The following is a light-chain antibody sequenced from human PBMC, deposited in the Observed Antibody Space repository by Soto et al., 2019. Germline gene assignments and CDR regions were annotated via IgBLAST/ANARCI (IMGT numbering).Light chain of an antibody. CDR1: SSNIGNNY. V-gene: IGLV1-51*01. CDR2: DNN. Sequence: QSVLTQPPSLSAAPGQKVTISCSGSSSNIGNNYVSWYQQLPGTAPKLLIYDNNERPSGIPDRFSGSKSGTSATLGITGLQTGDEADYYCGTWDGSLSAVVFGGGTKVTVL. CDR3: GTWDGSLSAVV. J-gene: IGLJ2*01.